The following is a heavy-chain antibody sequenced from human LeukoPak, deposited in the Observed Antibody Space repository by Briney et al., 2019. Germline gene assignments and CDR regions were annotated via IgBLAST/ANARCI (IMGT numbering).Heavy chain of an antibody. CDR3: ARDKRKPRYAFDI. CDR1: GGSISSYY. J-gene: IGHJ3*02. Sequence: PSETLSLTCTVSGGSISSYYWSWIRQPPGKGLEWIGYIYYSGSTNYNPSLKSRVTILVDKSKNQFSLKLSSVTAADTAVYYCARDKRKPRYAFDIWGQGTMVTVSS. CDR2: IYYSGST. V-gene: IGHV4-59*12.